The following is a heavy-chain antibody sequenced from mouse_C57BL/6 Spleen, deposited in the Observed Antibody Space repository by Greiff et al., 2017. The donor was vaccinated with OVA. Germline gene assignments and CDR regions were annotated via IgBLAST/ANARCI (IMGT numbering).Heavy chain of an antibody. Sequence: EVHLVESEGGLVQPGSSMKLSCTASGFTFSDYYMAWVRQVPEKGLEWVANINNDGSSTYYLDSLKSRFIISRDNAKNILYLQMSSLTSEDTATYYCAEVGIYYYGSSYAMDYWGQGTSVTVSS. D-gene: IGHD1-1*01. V-gene: IGHV5-16*01. J-gene: IGHJ4*01. CDR2: INNDGSST. CDR3: AEVGIYYYGSSYAMDY. CDR1: GFTFSDYY.